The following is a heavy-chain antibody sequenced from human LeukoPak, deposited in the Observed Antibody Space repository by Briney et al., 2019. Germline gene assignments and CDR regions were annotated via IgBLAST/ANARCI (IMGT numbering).Heavy chain of an antibody. D-gene: IGHD3-22*01. CDR1: GGSISSYY. V-gene: IGHV4-59*08. CDR2: IYYSGST. CDR3: ARRYDSSLYYYYYMDV. Sequence: SETLSLTCTVSGGSISSYYWSWIRQPPGKGLEWIGYIYYSGSTNYNPSLKSRVTISLDTSKNQLFLKLSSVTAADTAVYYCARRYDSSLYYYYYMDVWGKGTTVTVSS. J-gene: IGHJ6*03.